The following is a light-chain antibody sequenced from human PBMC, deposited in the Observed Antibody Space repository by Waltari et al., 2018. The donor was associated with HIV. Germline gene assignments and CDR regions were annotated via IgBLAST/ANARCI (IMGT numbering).Light chain of an antibody. J-gene: IGKJ1*01. CDR3: QQYYSTPRGT. Sequence: DIVMTQSPDSLAVSLGERATMNCKSSQSVLYSSNNKNYLAWYQQKSGQPPKLLIYWASTRESGVPDRFSGSGSGTDFTLTISSLQAEDVAVYYCQQYYSTPRGTFGQGTKVEVK. CDR1: QSVLYSSNNKNY. V-gene: IGKV4-1*01. CDR2: WAS.